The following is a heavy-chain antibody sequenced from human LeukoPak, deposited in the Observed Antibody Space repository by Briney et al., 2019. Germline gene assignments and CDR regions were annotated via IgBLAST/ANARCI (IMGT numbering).Heavy chain of an antibody. CDR3: AREPGIAAAGTIDYYYYGMDV. Sequence: ASVKVSCKASGYTFTGYYMHWVRQAPGQGLEWMGWINPNSGGTNYAQKFQGRVTMTRDTSISTAYMELSRLRSDDTAVYYCAREPGIAAAGTIDYYYYGMDVWGQGTTVTVSS. J-gene: IGHJ6*02. D-gene: IGHD6-13*01. V-gene: IGHV1-2*02. CDR1: GYTFTGYY. CDR2: INPNSGGT.